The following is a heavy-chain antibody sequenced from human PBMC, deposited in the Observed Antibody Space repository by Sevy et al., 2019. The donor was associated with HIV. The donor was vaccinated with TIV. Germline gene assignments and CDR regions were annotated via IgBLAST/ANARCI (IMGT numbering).Heavy chain of an antibody. Sequence: LSLTCAASGFTFSAYWMNWVRQAPGKGLEWVANIKLGGNDKSYVDSVKGRFTISRDNAEKSLFLQMNSLRADDTAIYYCVRDSDGDFDIWGQGTMVTVSS. J-gene: IGHJ3*02. D-gene: IGHD4-17*01. CDR2: IKLGGNDK. V-gene: IGHV3-7*01. CDR3: VRDSDGDFDI. CDR1: GFTFSAYW.